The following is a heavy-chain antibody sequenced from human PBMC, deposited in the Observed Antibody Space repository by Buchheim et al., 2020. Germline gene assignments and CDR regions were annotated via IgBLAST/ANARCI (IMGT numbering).Heavy chain of an antibody. D-gene: IGHD4-17*01. Sequence: QLQLQESGPGLVKPSETLSLTCTVSGGSISSSSYYWGWIRQPPGKGLEWIGEINHSGSTSYNPSLKSRVTISVDMSKNQFSLNLNSVTAADTAVYYCATGIRRRVPDYWGQGTL. V-gene: IGHV4-39*07. CDR2: INHSGST. CDR1: GGSISSSSYY. CDR3: ATGIRRRVPDY. J-gene: IGHJ4*02.